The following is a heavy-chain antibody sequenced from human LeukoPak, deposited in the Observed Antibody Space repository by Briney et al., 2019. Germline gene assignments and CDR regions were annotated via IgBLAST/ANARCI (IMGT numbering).Heavy chain of an antibody. V-gene: IGHV1-69*13. CDR2: IIPIFGTA. CDR1: GGTFSSHA. CDR3: ARGDYGDYDWFEP. D-gene: IGHD4-17*01. Sequence: SVKVSCKASGGTFSSHAISCVRQAPGQGLEWMGRIIPIFGTANYAQKFQGRVTITSDESTITAYMELSSLRSEDTAVYYCARGDYGDYDWFEPWGQGTLVTVSS. J-gene: IGHJ5*02.